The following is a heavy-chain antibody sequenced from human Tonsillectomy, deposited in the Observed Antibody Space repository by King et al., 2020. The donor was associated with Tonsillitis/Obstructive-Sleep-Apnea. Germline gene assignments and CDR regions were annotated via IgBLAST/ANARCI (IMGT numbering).Heavy chain of an antibody. J-gene: IGHJ4*02. D-gene: IGHD6-6*01. CDR2: ISDSSSIM. V-gene: IGHV3-48*02. Sequence: VQLVESGGPLVQPGGSLRLSCAASGFTFSGHSLNWVRQAPGKGLEWVSYISDSSSIMSYVDSVKGRFTISRDNAKNSLYLQMNTLREEDTAVYYCAVFAAPIDYWGQGTLVTVSS. CDR3: AVFAAPIDY. CDR1: GFTFSGHS.